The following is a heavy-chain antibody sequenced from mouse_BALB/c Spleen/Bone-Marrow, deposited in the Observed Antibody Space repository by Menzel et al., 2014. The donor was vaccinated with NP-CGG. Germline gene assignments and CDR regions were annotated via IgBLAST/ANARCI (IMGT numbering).Heavy chain of an antibody. D-gene: IGHD2-10*02. CDR3: AREKYGNYYAMDY. J-gene: IGHJ4*01. Sequence: QVQLKQSGPGLVAPSQSLSITCTVSGFSLTGYGVNWVRQPPGKGLEWLGMIWRDGSTDYNSALKSRLSISKDNSKSQAFLKMNSLQTDDTARYYCAREKYGNYYAMDYCGQGNSVSVSS. CDR1: GFSLTGYG. V-gene: IGHV2-6-7*01. CDR2: IWRDGST.